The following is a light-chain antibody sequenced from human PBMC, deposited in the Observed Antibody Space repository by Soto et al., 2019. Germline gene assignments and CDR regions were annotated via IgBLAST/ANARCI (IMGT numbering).Light chain of an antibody. CDR1: QSVSSN. V-gene: IGKV3-15*01. CDR3: QQYNNWPRT. CDR2: GAS. J-gene: IGKJ1*01. Sequence: EIVLTQSPATLALSPGERGTLSCRASQSVSSNLAWYQQKPGQAPRLLIYGASTRATGIPARFSGSGSGTEFTLTISSLQSEDFAVYYCQQYNNWPRTFGQGTKVDTK.